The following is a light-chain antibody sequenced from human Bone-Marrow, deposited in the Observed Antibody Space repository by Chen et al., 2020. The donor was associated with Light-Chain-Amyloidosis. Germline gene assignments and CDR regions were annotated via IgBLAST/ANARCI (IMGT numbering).Light chain of an antibody. Sequence: SYVLTQPSSVSVAPGQTATIACGGNNIGSTSVHWYQQTPGQAPLLVVYDDRDRPSGIPERLSGSNSGNTATRTISRVEAVDEADYYCQVWDRSSDRPVFGGGTKLTVL. CDR1: NIGSTS. CDR3: QVWDRSSDRPV. V-gene: IGLV3-21*02. CDR2: DDR. J-gene: IGLJ3*02.